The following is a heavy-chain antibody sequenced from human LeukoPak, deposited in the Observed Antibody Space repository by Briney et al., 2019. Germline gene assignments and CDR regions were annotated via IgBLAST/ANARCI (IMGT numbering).Heavy chain of an antibody. CDR2: IIPIFGTA. Sequence: GASVKVSCKASGGTFSSYAISWVRQAPGQGLEWMGGIIPIFGTANYAQKFQGRVTITADESTSTAYMELSSLRSEDTAVYYCAREVSLRQDAFDIWGQGTMVTVSS. V-gene: IGHV1-69*13. CDR3: AREVSLRQDAFDI. CDR1: GGTFSSYA. J-gene: IGHJ3*02. D-gene: IGHD4-17*01.